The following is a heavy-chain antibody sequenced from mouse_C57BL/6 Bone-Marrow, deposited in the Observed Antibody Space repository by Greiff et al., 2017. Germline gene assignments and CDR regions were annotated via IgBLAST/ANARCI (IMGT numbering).Heavy chain of an antibody. CDR3: TTGTTDYFDY. CDR2: IDPENGDT. J-gene: IGHJ2*01. Sequence: EVQLQQSGAELVRPGASVKLSCTASGFNIKDDYMHWVKQRPEQGLEWIGWIDPENGDTEYASNFQGKATITADTSSNTAYLQLSSLTSEDTAVYYCTTGTTDYFDYWGQGTTLTVSS. CDR1: GFNIKDDY. D-gene: IGHD1-1*01. V-gene: IGHV14-4*01.